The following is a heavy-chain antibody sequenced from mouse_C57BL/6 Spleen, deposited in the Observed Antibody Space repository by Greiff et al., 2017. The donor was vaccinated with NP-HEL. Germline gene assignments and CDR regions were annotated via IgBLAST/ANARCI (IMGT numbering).Heavy chain of an antibody. CDR3: ARCYSNYVVDN. V-gene: IGHV1-55*01. CDR1: GYTFTSYW. D-gene: IGHD2-5*01. CDR2: IYPGSGST. J-gene: IGHJ4*01. Sequence: QVQLQQPGAELVKPGASVKMSCKASGYTFTSYWITWVKQRPGQGLEWIGDIYPGSGSTSYNEKFKSKATLTVDTSSSTAYMQRSSLTSEVAAVYYCARCYSNYVVDNWGQGTSVTVSS.